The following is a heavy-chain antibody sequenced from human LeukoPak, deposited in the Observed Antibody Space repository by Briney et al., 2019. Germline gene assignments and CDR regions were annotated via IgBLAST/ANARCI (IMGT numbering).Heavy chain of an antibody. D-gene: IGHD1-26*01. V-gene: IGHV4-59*01. CDR2: IYYSGST. Sequence: SETLSLTCTVSGGSISGYYWSWIRQPPGKGLEWIGHIYYSGSTSYNPSLKSRVTISVDTSKNQFSLKLSSVTAADTAVYYCAREGARWEPSFSAFDIWGQGTMVTVSS. CDR3: AREGARWEPSFSAFDI. CDR1: GGSISGYY. J-gene: IGHJ3*02.